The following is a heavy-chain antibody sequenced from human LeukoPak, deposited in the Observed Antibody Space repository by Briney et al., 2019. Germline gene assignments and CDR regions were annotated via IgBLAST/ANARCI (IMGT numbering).Heavy chain of an antibody. V-gene: IGHV3-21*01. D-gene: IGHD4-17*01. Sequence: GGSLRLSCAASGFTLSSYSTNWVRQAPGKGLEWVSSISSSSSYIYYADSVKGRFTISRDNAKNSLYLQMNSLRADDTAVYDCARVWEYGDYVPTHYYYYGMDVWGQGTTVTVSS. CDR1: GFTLSSYS. CDR3: ARVWEYGDYVPTHYYYYGMDV. J-gene: IGHJ6*02. CDR2: ISSSSSYI.